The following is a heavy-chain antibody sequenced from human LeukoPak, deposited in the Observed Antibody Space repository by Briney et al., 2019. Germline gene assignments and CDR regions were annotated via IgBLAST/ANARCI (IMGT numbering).Heavy chain of an antibody. D-gene: IGHD3-10*01. V-gene: IGHV3-30*02. CDR2: IRYYGNNQ. J-gene: IGHJ4*02. CDR3: AKSGPGTGSSRPFYY. CDR1: VFTFSSYG. Sequence: PGGSLILSCSAPVFTFSSYGMHSVPQAPAKGLGRVAFIRYYGNNQYYADAVKRRFTISRHNSNNTLYLQMNSLRAEDTAVYDCAKSGPGTGSSRPFYYLGQGTLVTVSS.